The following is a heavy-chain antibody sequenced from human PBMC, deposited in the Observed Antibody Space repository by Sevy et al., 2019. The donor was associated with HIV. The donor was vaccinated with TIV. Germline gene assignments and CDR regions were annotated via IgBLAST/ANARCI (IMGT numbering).Heavy chain of an antibody. CDR3: ANDGSGYCSGITSYRYYFDN. CDR1: GFSFSSYG. J-gene: IGHJ4*02. CDR2: IRYDESNE. D-gene: IGHD2-15*01. V-gene: IGHV3-30*02. Sequence: RGCLRLSCAASGFSFSSYGMHWVRQAPGKGLEWVAFIRYDESNEYYADSVKGRFTISRDNFKNTLYLQMNSLRAEDTAVYYCANDGSGYCSGITSYRYYFDNWGQGTLVTVSS.